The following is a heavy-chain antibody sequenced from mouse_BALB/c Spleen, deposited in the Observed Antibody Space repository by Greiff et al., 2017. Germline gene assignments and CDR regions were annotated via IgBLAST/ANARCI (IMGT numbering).Heavy chain of an antibody. CDR1: GFTFSSFG. Sequence: EVKVVESGGGLVQPGGSRKLSCAASGFTFSSFGMHWVRQAPEKGLEWVAYISSGSSTIYYADTVKGRFTISRDNPKNTLFLQMTSLRSEDTAMYYCARSRQIGLPYFDYWGQGTTLTVSS. V-gene: IGHV5-17*02. D-gene: IGHD3-2*01. CDR2: ISSGSSTI. J-gene: IGHJ2*01. CDR3: ARSRQIGLPYFDY.